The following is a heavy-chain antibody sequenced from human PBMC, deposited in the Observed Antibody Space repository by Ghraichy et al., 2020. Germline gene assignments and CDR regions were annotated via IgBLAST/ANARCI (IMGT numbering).Heavy chain of an antibody. J-gene: IGHJ4*02. D-gene: IGHD6-19*01. CDR1: GFTFSSYG. CDR3: AKGSPVAGTEFDY. V-gene: IGHV3-30*18. CDR2: ISYDGSNK. Sequence: GESLNISCAASGFTFSSYGMHWVRQAPGKGLEWVAVISYDGSNKYYADSVKGRFTISRDNSKNTLYLQMNSLRAEDTAVYYCAKGSPVAGTEFDYWGQGTLVTVSS.